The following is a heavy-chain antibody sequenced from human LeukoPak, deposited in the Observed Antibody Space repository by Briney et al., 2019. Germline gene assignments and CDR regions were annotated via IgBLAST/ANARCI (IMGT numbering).Heavy chain of an antibody. CDR1: GFSLSTSGVG. V-gene: IGHV2-5*01. CDR3: AHRRQPGYRDSWDYLFDY. D-gene: IGHD6-13*01. Sequence: SGPTLVKPTQTLTLTCTFSGFSLSTSGVGVGWIRQPPGKALEWLALIYWNDDKRYNPSLKSRLTITKDTSKNQVVLTMTNMDPVDTATYYCAHRRQPGYRDSWDYLFDYWGQGTLVTVSS. CDR2: IYWNDDK. J-gene: IGHJ4*02.